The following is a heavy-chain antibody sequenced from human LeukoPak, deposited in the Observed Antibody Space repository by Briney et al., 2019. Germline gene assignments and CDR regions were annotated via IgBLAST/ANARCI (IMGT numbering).Heavy chain of an antibody. Sequence: ASVKVSCKASGYTFTGYYMHWVRQAPGQGLEWMGRIIPILGIANYAQKFQGRVTITADKSTSTAYMELSSLRSEDTAVYYCAREKIKGYGLFDYWGRGTLVTVSS. D-gene: IGHD5-18*01. CDR3: AREKIKGYGLFDY. CDR2: IIPILGIA. CDR1: GYTFTGYY. V-gene: IGHV1-69*04. J-gene: IGHJ4*02.